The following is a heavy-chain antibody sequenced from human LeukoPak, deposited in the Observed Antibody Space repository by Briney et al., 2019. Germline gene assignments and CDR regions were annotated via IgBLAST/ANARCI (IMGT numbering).Heavy chain of an antibody. CDR3: ARDPYSGAYGDTYYYYMDV. CDR1: GFSFSSYN. J-gene: IGHJ6*03. D-gene: IGHD1-26*01. CDR2: ITTSSSYT. V-gene: IGHV3-21*01. Sequence: GGSLRLSCEASGFSFSSYNMDWGRQTPGKGLEWISSITTSSSYTFYADSVKGRFTISRDNARNSLYLQMNSLTAEDTAVYYCARDPYSGAYGDTYYYYMDVWGKGTTVTISS.